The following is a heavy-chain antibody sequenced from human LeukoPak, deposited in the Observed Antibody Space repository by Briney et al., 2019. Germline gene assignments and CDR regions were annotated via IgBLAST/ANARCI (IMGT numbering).Heavy chain of an antibody. V-gene: IGHV4-34*01. J-gene: IGHJ4*02. CDR2: INHSGST. Sequence: SETLSLTCAVYGGSFSGYYWSWIRQPPGKGLEWIGEINHSGSTNYNPSLKSRVIISVDTSKNQFSLRLSSVTAADTAVYYCASNACSGGSCYVGYYFDYWGQGTLVTVSS. CDR1: GGSFSGYY. CDR3: ASNACSGGSCYVGYYFDY. D-gene: IGHD2-15*01.